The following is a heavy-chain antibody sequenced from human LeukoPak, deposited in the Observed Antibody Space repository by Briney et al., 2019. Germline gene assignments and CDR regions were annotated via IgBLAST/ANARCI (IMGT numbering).Heavy chain of an antibody. CDR3: ARRGTTYSSGWTYYYYYYMDV. D-gene: IGHD6-19*01. Sequence: GASVKVSCKASGYTFTSYGISWVRQATGQGLEWMGWMNPNSGNTGYAQKFQGRVTVTRNTSISTAYMELSSLRSEDTAVYYCARRGTTYSSGWTYYYYYYMDVWGKGTTVTVSS. J-gene: IGHJ6*03. CDR2: MNPNSGNT. CDR1: GYTFTSYG. V-gene: IGHV1-8*03.